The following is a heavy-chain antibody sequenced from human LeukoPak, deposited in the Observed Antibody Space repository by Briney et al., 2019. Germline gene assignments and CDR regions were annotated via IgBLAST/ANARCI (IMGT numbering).Heavy chain of an antibody. V-gene: IGHV4-59*01. CDR2: IYYSGST. CDR1: GGSISSYY. Sequence: SETLSLTCTVSGGSISSYYWSWIRQPPGKGLEWIGYIYYSGSTNYNPSLKSRVTISVDTSKSQSSLKLSSVTAVDTAVYYCAREWDYWGQGTLVTVSS. J-gene: IGHJ4*02. CDR3: AREWDY.